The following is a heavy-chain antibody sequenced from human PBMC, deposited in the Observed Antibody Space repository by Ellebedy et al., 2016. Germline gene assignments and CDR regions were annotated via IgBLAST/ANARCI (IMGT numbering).Heavy chain of an antibody. CDR1: GFTFSSYA. V-gene: IGHV3-30-3*01. CDR3: AGGNYCSSTSCYVNWFDP. J-gene: IGHJ5*02. Sequence: GGSLRLSCAASGFTFSSYAMHWVRQAPGKGLEWVAVISYDGSNKYYADSVKGRFTISRDNSKNTLYLQMNSLRAEDTAVYYCAGGNYCSSTSCYVNWFDPWGQGTLVTVSS. D-gene: IGHD2-2*01. CDR2: ISYDGSNK.